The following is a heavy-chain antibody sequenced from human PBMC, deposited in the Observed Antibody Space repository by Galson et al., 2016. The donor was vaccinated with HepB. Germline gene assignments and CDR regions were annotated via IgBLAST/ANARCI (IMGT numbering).Heavy chain of an antibody. Sequence: LRLSCAASGFSFNNYAMGWVRQTPGKGLEWVSDIRGSGGGATYADSVMGRFTISRDNSKNTLYLQMNSLRAEDTAVYYCARDRWYHGSGSYYNYYYGMDVWGQGTTVTVSS. CDR1: GFSFNNYA. D-gene: IGHD3-10*01. J-gene: IGHJ6*02. CDR3: ARDRWYHGSGSYYNYYYGMDV. CDR2: IRGSGGGA. V-gene: IGHV3-23*01.